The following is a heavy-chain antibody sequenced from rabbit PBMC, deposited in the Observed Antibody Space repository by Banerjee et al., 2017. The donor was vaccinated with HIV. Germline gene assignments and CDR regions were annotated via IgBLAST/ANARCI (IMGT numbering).Heavy chain of an antibody. D-gene: IGHD7-1*01. Sequence: QELLVESGGGLVTLGGSLKLSCKASGTDLSSYYYMCCARQAPGKRLGWMACIYGDSSGTTYYACWARVRFTNSKSSSTTVTLQMTILTTADTATYFCASARTYNTGDYDYFDFLCQGTL. CDR3: ASARTYNTGDYDYFDF. J-gene: IGHJ4*01. V-gene: IGHV1S45*01. CDR1: GTDLSSYYY. CDR2: IYGDSSGTT.